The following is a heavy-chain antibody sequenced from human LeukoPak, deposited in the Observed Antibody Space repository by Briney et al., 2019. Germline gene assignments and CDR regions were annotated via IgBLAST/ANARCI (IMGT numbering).Heavy chain of an antibody. J-gene: IGHJ2*01. Sequence: PSETLSLTCAVYGGSFSGYYWSWIRQPPGKGLEWIGEINHSGSTNYNPSLKRRVTMSVDTSQNQFFLKVNSVTAADTAVYYCARVTQKLERIAVARTSEWRANWYFDLWGRGTLVTVSS. CDR2: INHSGST. CDR1: GGSFSGYY. D-gene: IGHD6-19*01. CDR3: ARVTQKLERIAVARTSEWRANWYFDL. V-gene: IGHV4-34*01.